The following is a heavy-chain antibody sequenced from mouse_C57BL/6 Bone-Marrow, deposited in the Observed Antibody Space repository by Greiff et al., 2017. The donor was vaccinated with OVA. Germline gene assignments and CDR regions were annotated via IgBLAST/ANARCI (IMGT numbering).Heavy chain of an antibody. D-gene: IGHD1-1*01. CDR2: IDPSDSYT. CDR1: GYTFTSYW. Sequence: QVQLQQPGAELVRPGTSVKLSCKASGYTFTSYWMHWVKQRPGQGLEWIGVIDPSDSYTNYNQKFKGKATLTVDTSSSTAYMQLSSLTSEDSAGYYCARRGRGDDYGRAPYWYFDVWGTGTTVTVSS. J-gene: IGHJ1*03. CDR3: ARRGRGDDYGRAPYWYFDV. V-gene: IGHV1-59*01.